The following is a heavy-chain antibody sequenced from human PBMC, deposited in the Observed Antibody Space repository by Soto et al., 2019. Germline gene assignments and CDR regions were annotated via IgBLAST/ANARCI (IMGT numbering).Heavy chain of an antibody. CDR2: ISSSSSYI. V-gene: IGHV3-21*01. Sequence: GGSLRLSCAASGFTFSSYSMNWVRQAPGKGLEWVSSISSSSSYIYYADSVKGRFTISRDNAKNSLYLQMNSLRAEDTAVYYCARQKAYGYDILTGYYSNYYYYGMDVWGQGTTVTVSS. CDR1: GFTFSSYS. D-gene: IGHD3-9*01. CDR3: ARQKAYGYDILTGYYSNYYYYGMDV. J-gene: IGHJ6*02.